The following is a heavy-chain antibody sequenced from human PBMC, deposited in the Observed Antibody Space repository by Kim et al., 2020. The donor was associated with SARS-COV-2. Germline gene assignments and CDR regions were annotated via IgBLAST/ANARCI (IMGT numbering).Heavy chain of an antibody. J-gene: IGHJ4*02. CDR1: GGTFGTYT. D-gene: IGHD2-15*01. CDR2: IIPIFGTP. V-gene: IGHV1-69*13. CDR3: AKKEIVGPLDY. Sequence: SVKVSCKASGGTFGTYTITWVRQAPGQGLEWMGGIIPIFGTPDYAQNFQVRVTLSADESTKTVYMELSSLRAEDTAVYYCAKKEIVGPLDYWGQGTLVTVSS.